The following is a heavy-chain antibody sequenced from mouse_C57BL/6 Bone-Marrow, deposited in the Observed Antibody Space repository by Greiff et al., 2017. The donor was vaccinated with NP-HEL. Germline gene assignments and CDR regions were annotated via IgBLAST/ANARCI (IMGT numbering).Heavy chain of an antibody. CDR2: ISNGGGST. J-gene: IGHJ4*01. CDR1: GFTFSDYY. Sequence: DVKLVESGGGLVQPGGSLKLSCAASGFTFSDYYMYWVRQTPEKRLEWVAYISNGGGSTYYPDTVKGRFTISRDNAKNTLYLQMSRLKSEDTAMYYCARLPHYYGSSYNAMDYWGQGTSVTVSS. D-gene: IGHD1-1*01. V-gene: IGHV5-12*01. CDR3: ARLPHYYGSSYNAMDY.